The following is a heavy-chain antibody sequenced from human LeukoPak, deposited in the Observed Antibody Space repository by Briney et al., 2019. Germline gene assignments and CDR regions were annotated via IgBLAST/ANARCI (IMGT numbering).Heavy chain of an antibody. Sequence: SGTLSLTCAVYGGSFSGYYWSWIRQPPGKGLEWIGEINHSGSTNYNPSLKSRVTISVDTSKNQFSLKLSSVTAADTAVYYCARGMYSSSWYGIDYWGQGTLVTVSS. CDR3: ARGMYSSSWYGIDY. D-gene: IGHD6-13*01. CDR2: INHSGST. V-gene: IGHV4-34*01. CDR1: GGSFSGYY. J-gene: IGHJ4*02.